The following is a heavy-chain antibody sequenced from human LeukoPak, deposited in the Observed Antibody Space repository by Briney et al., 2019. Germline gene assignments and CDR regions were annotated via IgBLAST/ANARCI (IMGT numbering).Heavy chain of an antibody. J-gene: IGHJ4*02. CDR1: GFTFSSYA. CDR3: AKDTYLMWELIDY. CDR2: ISGSGGST. Sequence: PGGPLRLSCAASGFTFSSYAMSWVRQAPGKGLEWVSAISGSGGSTYYADSVKGRFTISRDNSKNTLYLQMNSLRAEDTAVYYCAKDTYLMWELIDYWGQGTLVTVSS. D-gene: IGHD1-26*01. V-gene: IGHV3-23*01.